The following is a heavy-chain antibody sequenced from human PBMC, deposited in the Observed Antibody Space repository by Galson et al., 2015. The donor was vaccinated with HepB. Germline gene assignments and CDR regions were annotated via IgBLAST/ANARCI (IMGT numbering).Heavy chain of an antibody. J-gene: IGHJ4*02. D-gene: IGHD6-13*01. CDR1: GGSISSYY. CDR3: AREKQQLVHPHRYFDY. V-gene: IGHV4-4*07. Sequence: SETLSLTCTVSGGSISSYYWSWIRQPAGKGLEWIGRIYTSGSTNYNPSLKSRVTMSVDTSKNQFSLKLSSVTATDTAVYYCAREKQQLVHPHRYFDYWGQGTLVTVSS. CDR2: IYTSGST.